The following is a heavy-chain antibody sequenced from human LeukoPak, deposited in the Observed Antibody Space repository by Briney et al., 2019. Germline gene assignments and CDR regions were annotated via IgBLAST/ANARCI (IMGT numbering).Heavy chain of an antibody. V-gene: IGHV3-21*01. J-gene: IGHJ4*02. D-gene: IGHD7-27*01. Sequence: PGGSLRLSCAASGFTFSSYSMNWVRQAPGKGLEWVSSISSSSCYIYYADSVKGRFTISRDNAKNSLYLQMNSLRAEDTAVYYCARVRNQPETGEGYFDYWGQGTLVTVSS. CDR1: GFTFSSYS. CDR3: ARVRNQPETGEGYFDY. CDR2: ISSSSCYI.